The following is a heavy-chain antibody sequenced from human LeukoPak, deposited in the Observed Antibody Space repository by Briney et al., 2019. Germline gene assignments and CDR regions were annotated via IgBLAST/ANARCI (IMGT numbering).Heavy chain of an antibody. D-gene: IGHD3-22*01. J-gene: IGHJ4*02. V-gene: IGHV3-9*01. Sequence: GRSLRLSWAASGFTFDGYAMHWVRQAPVKGLEWVSGISWNSGSIGYADSVKGRFTISRDNAKNSLYLQMNSLRAEDTALYYCAKDADSSGYAVFDYWGQGTLVTVSS. CDR3: AKDADSSGYAVFDY. CDR2: ISWNSGSI. CDR1: GFTFDGYA.